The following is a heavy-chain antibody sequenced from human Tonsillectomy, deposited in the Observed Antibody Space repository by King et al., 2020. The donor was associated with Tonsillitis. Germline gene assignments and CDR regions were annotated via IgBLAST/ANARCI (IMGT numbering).Heavy chain of an antibody. CDR3: AKDLSGKRHYYYYMDV. V-gene: IGHV3-43*02. J-gene: IGHJ6*03. Sequence: VQLVESGGGVVQPGGSLRLSCAASGFTFDDYAMHWVRQAPGKGLEWVSLISGDGGSTYYADSVKGRFTISRDNSKNSLYLQMNSLRTEDTALYYCAKDLSGKRHYYYYMDVWGKGTTVTVSS. CDR1: GFTFDDYA. CDR2: ISGDGGST. D-gene: IGHD1-14*01.